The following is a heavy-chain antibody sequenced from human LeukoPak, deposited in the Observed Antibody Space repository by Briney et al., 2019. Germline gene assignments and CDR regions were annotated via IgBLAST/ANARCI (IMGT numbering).Heavy chain of an antibody. CDR1: GYIFTSYG. CDR2: INTYNGNT. V-gene: IGHV1-18*01. CDR3: ARDNDSRDPPHFDY. D-gene: IGHD3-16*01. Sequence: ASVKVSCKASGYIFTSYGISWVRQAPGQGLEWMGWINTYNGNTKYAQKVQGRVTMTTDTSTSTAYMELRSLRSDDTAVYYCARDNDSRDPPHFDYWGQGTLVTVSS. J-gene: IGHJ4*02.